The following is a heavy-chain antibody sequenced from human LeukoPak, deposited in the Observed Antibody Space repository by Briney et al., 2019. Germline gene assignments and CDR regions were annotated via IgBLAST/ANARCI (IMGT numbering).Heavy chain of an antibody. D-gene: IGHD3-10*01. V-gene: IGHV4-4*07. CDR1: GGSISSYY. J-gene: IGHJ4*02. CDR3: ARDSYGSGSYYPYYFDY. CDR2: IYSSGNT. Sequence: SETLSLTCTVSGGSISSYYWNWLRQPAGGGLEWIGRIYSSGNTNYNPSLKSRVTISVDKSRNQFSLKLSSVTAADTAVYYCARDSYGSGSYYPYYFDYWGQGTLVTVSS.